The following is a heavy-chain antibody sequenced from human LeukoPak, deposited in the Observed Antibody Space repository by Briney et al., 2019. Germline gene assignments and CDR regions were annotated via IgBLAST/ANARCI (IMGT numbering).Heavy chain of an antibody. V-gene: IGHV3-7*01. D-gene: IGHD2-15*01. Sequence: PGRSLRLSCAASGFTFSSYWMSWVRQAPGKGLEWVANTKQDGSEKYYVDSVKGRFTISRDNAKNSLYLQMNSLRAEDTAVYCCARRYCSGGSCYYYYGMDVWGQGTTVTVSS. CDR1: GFTFSSYW. CDR3: ARRYCSGGSCYYYYGMDV. CDR2: TKQDGSEK. J-gene: IGHJ6*02.